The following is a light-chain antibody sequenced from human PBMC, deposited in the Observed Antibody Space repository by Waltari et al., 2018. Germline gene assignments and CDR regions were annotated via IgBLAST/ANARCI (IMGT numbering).Light chain of an antibody. CDR2: RAS. CDR1: QTVSSSY. V-gene: IGKV3-20*01. Sequence: TQSPGTLSLSPGETAPLSCRASQTVSSSYLAWYQQKPGHAPRVLIHRASNRATGIPDMFSGSGSGTDCTLTISRLEPEDFAVYYCQQYGSSPWTFGQGTKVEIK. CDR3: QQYGSSPWT. J-gene: IGKJ1*01.